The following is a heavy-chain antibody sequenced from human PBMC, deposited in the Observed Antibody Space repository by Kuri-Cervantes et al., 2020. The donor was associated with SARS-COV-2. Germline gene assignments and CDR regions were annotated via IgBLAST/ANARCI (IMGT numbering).Heavy chain of an antibody. CDR3: ARELYSNPYYYYGMDV. CDR2: IWYDGSNK. CDR1: GFTFSSYG. D-gene: IGHD4-11*01. Sequence: GGLLRLSCAASGFTFSSYGMHWVRQAPGKGLEWVAVIWYDGSNKYYADSVKGRFTISRDNSKNTLYLQMNSLRAEDTAVYYCARELYSNPYYYYGMDVWGQGTTVTVSS. V-gene: IGHV3-33*08. J-gene: IGHJ6*02.